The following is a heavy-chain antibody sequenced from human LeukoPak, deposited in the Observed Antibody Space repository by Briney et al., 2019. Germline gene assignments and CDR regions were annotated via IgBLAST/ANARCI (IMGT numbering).Heavy chain of an antibody. V-gene: IGHV3-23*01. CDR1: GFTFSSYA. CDR3: AKDGGNHFFDY. D-gene: IGHD2/OR15-2a*01. J-gene: IGHJ4*02. Sequence: GGSLRLSCATSGFTFSSYAMSWVRQVPGKGLEWVSVIGDSIYNADSVRGRFTISRDNSKNTLYLQMNSLRAEDTAIYYCAKDGGNHFFDYWGQGTLVTVSS. CDR2: IGDSI.